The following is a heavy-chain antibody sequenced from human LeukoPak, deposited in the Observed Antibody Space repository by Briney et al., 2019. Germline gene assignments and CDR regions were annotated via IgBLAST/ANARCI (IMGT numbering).Heavy chain of an antibody. J-gene: IGHJ4*02. CDR3: AHSRIRYFDWLLYPYYFVY. D-gene: IGHD3-9*01. V-gene: IGHV2-5*02. CDR1: GFSLSTSGVG. Sequence: SGPTLVKPTQTLTLTCTFSGFSLSTSGVGVGWIRQPPGKALEWLALIYWDDDKRYSPSLKSRLTITKDTSKNQVVLTMTNMDPVDTATYYCAHSRIRYFDWLLYPYYFVYWGQGTLVTASS. CDR2: IYWDDDK.